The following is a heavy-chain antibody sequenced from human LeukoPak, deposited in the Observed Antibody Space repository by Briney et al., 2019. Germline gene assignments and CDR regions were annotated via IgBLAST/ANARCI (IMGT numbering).Heavy chain of an antibody. Sequence: SLRLSCAASGFTFSGSAMHWVRQAPGKGLEWVGFIASETYGGTAEYAASVKGRFTISRDDSKSIAYLQMNSLKTEDTAVYYCTRDQTPYYWGQGTLVTVSS. J-gene: IGHJ4*02. V-gene: IGHV3-49*04. CDR1: GFTFSGSA. CDR2: IASETYGGTA. CDR3: TRDQTPYY.